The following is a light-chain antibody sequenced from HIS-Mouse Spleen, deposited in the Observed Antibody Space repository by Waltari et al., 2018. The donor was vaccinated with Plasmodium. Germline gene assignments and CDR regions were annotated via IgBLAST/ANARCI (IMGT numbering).Light chain of an antibody. CDR2: EVS. Sequence: QSALTQPPSASGSPGQSVTISCTGTSSDVGGYNYVSWYQQHPGKAPKLMIYEVSKRPSGFPDRCSGSKSGNPASLTVSGLQAEDEADYYCSSYAGSNNLVFGGGTKLTVL. V-gene: IGLV2-8*01. CDR1: SSDVGGYNY. J-gene: IGLJ2*01. CDR3: SSYAGSNNLV.